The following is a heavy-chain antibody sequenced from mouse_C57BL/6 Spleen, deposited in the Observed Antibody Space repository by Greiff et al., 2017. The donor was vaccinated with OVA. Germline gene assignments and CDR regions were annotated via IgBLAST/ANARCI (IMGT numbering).Heavy chain of an antibody. J-gene: IGHJ4*01. CDR2: IYPGNSDT. CDR3: TRSYYYGSSWYYYAMDY. V-gene: IGHV1-5*01. Sequence: EVQLQQSGTVLARPGASVKMSCKTSGYTFTSYWMHWVKQRPGQGLEWIGAIYPGNSDTSYNQKLKGKAKLTAVTSASTAYMELSSLTNEDSAVYYCTRSYYYGSSWYYYAMDYWGQGTSVTVSS. D-gene: IGHD1-1*01. CDR1: GYTFTSYW.